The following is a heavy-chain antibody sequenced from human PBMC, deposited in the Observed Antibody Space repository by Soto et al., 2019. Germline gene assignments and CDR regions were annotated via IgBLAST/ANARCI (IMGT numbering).Heavy chain of an antibody. J-gene: IGHJ5*02. Sequence: QVQLVQSGAEVKKPGASVKVSCKASGYTFTSYDINWVRQATGQGLEWMGWMNPNSGNTGYAQKFQGRVTMTRNTSISTAYMELSSLRSEDTAVYYCARLDIVVVPAAMGGGWFDPWGQGTLVTVSS. D-gene: IGHD2-2*03. CDR2: MNPNSGNT. CDR1: GYTFTSYD. V-gene: IGHV1-8*01. CDR3: ARLDIVVVPAAMGGGWFDP.